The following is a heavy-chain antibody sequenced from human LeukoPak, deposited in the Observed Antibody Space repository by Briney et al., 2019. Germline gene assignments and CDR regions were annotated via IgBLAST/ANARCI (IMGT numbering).Heavy chain of an antibody. D-gene: IGHD3-3*01. CDR1: GFTLSSYS. J-gene: IGHJ3*02. Sequence: GGSLRLSCAASGFTLSSYSMNWIRQAPGKGLEWVSSISSSSSYIYYADSVKGRFTISRDNAKNSLYLQMNSLRAEDTAVYYCARDQGPLYYDFWSGYPTYDAFDIWGQGTMVTVSS. CDR2: ISSSSSYI. V-gene: IGHV3-21*01. CDR3: ARDQGPLYYDFWSGYPTYDAFDI.